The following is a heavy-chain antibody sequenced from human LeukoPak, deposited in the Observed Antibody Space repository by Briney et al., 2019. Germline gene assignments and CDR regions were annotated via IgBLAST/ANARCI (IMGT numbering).Heavy chain of an antibody. D-gene: IGHD5-24*01. CDR1: GFTFSSYW. CDR3: ARFGRDGYNSIDY. V-gene: IGHV3-21*01. CDR2: VSSPSRST. J-gene: IGHJ4*02. Sequence: GGSLRLSCAASGFTFSSYWMSWVRQAPGKGLQWVSSVSSPSRSTYYADSVKGRFTISRDNAKNSLYLQMNSLRTDDTAVYFCARFGRDGYNSIDYWGQGTLVTVSS.